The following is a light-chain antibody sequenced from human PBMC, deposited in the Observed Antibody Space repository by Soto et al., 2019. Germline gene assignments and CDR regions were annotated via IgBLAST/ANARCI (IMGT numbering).Light chain of an antibody. V-gene: IGLV2-14*01. J-gene: IGLJ1*01. CDR1: SSDVGGYNY. Sequence: QSALTQPASVSGSPGQSITISCTGTSSDVGGYNYVSWYQQHPGKAPTLMIYDVSNRPSGVSNRFSGSKSGNTASLTISGLQAEDEADYYCSSYTRSSSYVFGTGTKVTVL. CDR2: DVS. CDR3: SSYTRSSSYV.